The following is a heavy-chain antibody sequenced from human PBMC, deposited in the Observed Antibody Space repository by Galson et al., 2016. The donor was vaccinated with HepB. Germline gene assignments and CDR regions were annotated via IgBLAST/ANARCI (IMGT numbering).Heavy chain of an antibody. J-gene: IGHJ4*02. Sequence: SLRLSCAGSGFTFSTFSMNWVRQAPGKGLEWVSSISSTSHFIYYADSVKGRFTISRDNAKSSVFLQMDSLGAEDTAMYFWAREDSSNWPYFDYWGRGALVTVSS. D-gene: IGHD6-13*01. CDR3: AREDSSNWPYFDY. CDR1: GFTFSTFS. V-gene: IGHV3-21*06. CDR2: ISSTSHFI.